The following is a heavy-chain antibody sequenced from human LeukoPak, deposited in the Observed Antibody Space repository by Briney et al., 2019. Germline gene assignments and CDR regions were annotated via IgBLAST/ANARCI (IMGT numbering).Heavy chain of an antibody. J-gene: IGHJ6*02. V-gene: IGHV1-2*02. D-gene: IGHD2-8*01. Sequence: ASVKVSCKACGYTFNEYYMHWVRRAPGQGRGWMGWINAKSGGTNYAQKFQGRVTMTRDTSITTAYMELSRLRSDDTAVYYCARGSNCANGVSYPNYYFHGMDVWGQGTTVTVSS. CDR1: GYTFNEYY. CDR2: INAKSGGT. CDR3: ARGSNCANGVSYPNYYFHGMDV.